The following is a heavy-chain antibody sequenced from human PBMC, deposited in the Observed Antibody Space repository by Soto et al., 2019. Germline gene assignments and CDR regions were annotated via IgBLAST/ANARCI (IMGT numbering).Heavy chain of an antibody. D-gene: IGHD5-12*01. CDR2: IYPGDSDT. V-gene: IGHV5-51*01. CDR3: ARMERGYSGYDLFPPVFSHYGDRPFDY. J-gene: IGHJ4*02. Sequence: PRESLKISCKGSGYSFTSYWIGWVRQMPGKGLEWMGIIYPGDSDTRYSPSFQGQVTISADKSISTAYLQWSSLKASDTAMYYCARMERGYSGYDLFPPVFSHYGDRPFDYWGQGTLVTVSS. CDR1: GYSFTSYW.